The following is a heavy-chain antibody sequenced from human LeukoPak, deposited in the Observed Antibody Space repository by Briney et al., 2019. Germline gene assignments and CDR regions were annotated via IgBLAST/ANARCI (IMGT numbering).Heavy chain of an antibody. CDR3: ARDGFVGAADY. J-gene: IGHJ4*02. Sequence: HPGGSLRLSCAASEFIFSGYWMNWVRQAPGKGLEWVANIKQDGSEKQYVDSVRGRFTISRDNAKNSLYLQMNSLRVEDTAVYYCARDGFVGAADYWGQGTLVTVCS. D-gene: IGHD6-13*01. CDR1: EFIFSGYW. V-gene: IGHV3-7*01. CDR2: IKQDGSEK.